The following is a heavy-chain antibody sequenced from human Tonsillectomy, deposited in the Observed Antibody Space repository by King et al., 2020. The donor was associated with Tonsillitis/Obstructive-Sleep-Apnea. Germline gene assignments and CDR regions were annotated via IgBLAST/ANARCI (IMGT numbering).Heavy chain of an antibody. CDR3: ARPTVDIVATIGVALAY. Sequence: VQLVESGGGVVQPGRSLRLSCAASGFIFSSYGMHWVRQAPGKGLEWVAGIWYDGSNEYYAYFVKGRFTISRDNSKNTLYLQMNSLRAEDTAVYFCARPTVDIVATIGVALAYWGQGTLVTVSS. CDR1: GFIFSSYG. J-gene: IGHJ4*02. CDR2: IWYDGSNE. D-gene: IGHD5-12*01. V-gene: IGHV3-33*01.